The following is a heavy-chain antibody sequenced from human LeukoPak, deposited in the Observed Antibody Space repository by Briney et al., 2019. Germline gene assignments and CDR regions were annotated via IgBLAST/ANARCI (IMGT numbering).Heavy chain of an antibody. CDR2: INHSGST. Sequence: PSETLSLTCAVYGGSFSGYYWSWIRQPPGKGLEWIGEINHSGSTNYNPSLKSRATISVDTSKNQFSLKLSSVTAADTAVYYCARGPPPRRIYYGSGSYSTSFDYWGQGALVTVSS. D-gene: IGHD3-10*01. V-gene: IGHV4-34*01. J-gene: IGHJ4*02. CDR3: ARGPPPRRIYYGSGSYSTSFDY. CDR1: GGSFSGYY.